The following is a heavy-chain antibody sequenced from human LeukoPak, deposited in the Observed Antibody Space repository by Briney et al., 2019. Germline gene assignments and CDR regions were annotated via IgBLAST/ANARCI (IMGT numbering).Heavy chain of an antibody. D-gene: IGHD3-16*02. V-gene: IGHV3-23*01. CDR1: GFTFSSYA. CDR3: AKDLMITFGGVIDLTFDY. CDR2: ISGSGGST. Sequence: PGGSLRLSCAASGFTFSSYAMSWVRQAPGKGLEWASAISGSGGSTYYADSVKGRFTISRDNSKNTLYLQMNSLRAEDTAVYYCAKDLMITFGGVIDLTFDYWGQGTLVTVSS. J-gene: IGHJ4*02.